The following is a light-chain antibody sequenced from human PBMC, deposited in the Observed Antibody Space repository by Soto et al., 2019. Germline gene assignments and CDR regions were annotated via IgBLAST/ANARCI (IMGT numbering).Light chain of an antibody. CDR2: VAS. J-gene: IGKJ1*01. CDR3: QQYNNWWT. V-gene: IGKV3-15*01. CDR1: QSVSSN. Sequence: EIVMTQSPATLSVSPGERATLSCRASQSVSSNLAWYQQKPGQAPRLLIYVASTRATGIPARFSCSGSGTEFTLTISSLQSEDFAVYYCQQYNNWWTFGQGTKVEIK.